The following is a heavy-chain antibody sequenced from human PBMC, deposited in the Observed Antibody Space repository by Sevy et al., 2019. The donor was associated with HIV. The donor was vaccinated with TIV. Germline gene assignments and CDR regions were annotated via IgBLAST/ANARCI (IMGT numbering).Heavy chain of an antibody. CDR3: AREGCTKPHDY. CDR1: GFTFSKYS. V-gene: IGHV3-23*01. J-gene: IGHJ4*02. D-gene: IGHD2-8*01. CDR2: LSFGCGEI. Sequence: GGSLRLSCAASGFTFSKYSMSWVRQPPGKGLEWVSTLSFGCGEINYADSVKGRFTISRDNSKSWVYLQMNNLGPEDTVVYYCAREGCTKPHDYWGQGTLVTVSS.